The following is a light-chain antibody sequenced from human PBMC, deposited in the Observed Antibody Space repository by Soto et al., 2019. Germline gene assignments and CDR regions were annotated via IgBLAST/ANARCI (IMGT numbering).Light chain of an antibody. Sequence: DIQVTQSHATLYASVGDRVIITCRASQSISGWLAWYQQKPGKAPNLLIYKASTLESGVPSRFSGSGSGTEFPLTISGLQPDDFATYYCEQYNNYGSWTFGQGTKVEIK. CDR2: KAS. CDR3: EQYNNYGSWT. V-gene: IGKV1-5*03. CDR1: QSISGW. J-gene: IGKJ1*01.